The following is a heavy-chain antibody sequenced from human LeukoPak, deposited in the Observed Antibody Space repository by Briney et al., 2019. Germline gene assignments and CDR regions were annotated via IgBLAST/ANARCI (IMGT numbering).Heavy chain of an antibody. J-gene: IGHJ4*02. CDR3: ARLVGTSLYFDY. D-gene: IGHD1-26*01. CDR2: IYPGDSDS. Sequence: GESLKISCKGSGYSFTGYWIGWVRQMPGKGLDFMGIIYPGDSDSRYSPSFQGQVTISADKSISTAYLQWSSLKASDTAMYYCARLVGTSLYFDYSGQGTLVTVSS. CDR1: GYSFTGYW. V-gene: IGHV5-51*01.